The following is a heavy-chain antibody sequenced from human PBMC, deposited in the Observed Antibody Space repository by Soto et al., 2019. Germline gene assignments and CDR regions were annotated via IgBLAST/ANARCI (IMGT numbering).Heavy chain of an antibody. J-gene: IGHJ3*02. CDR3: ARDPGLGKAVRRGFDI. Sequence: QVQLVGSGGDIVQPGRSLRLSCAASGFTFSSYAMHWVRQAPGKGLEWLAVISHDGTNKYYADSVKGRFTISRDNSKNTLYLQMDGLRAEDTAVYYCARDPGLGKAVRRGFDIWGQGTMVTVSS. D-gene: IGHD1-1*01. V-gene: IGHV3-30-3*01. CDR1: GFTFSSYA. CDR2: ISHDGTNK.